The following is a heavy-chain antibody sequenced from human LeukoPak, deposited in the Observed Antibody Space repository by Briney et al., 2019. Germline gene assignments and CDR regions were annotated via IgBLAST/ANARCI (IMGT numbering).Heavy chain of an antibody. CDR2: VIPTFGTS. J-gene: IGHJ5*02. Sequence: SVKVSCKASGGTFNNFAVAWVRQAPGQGLEWMGGVIPTFGTSSTAQRFQGRVTITADLSTSTSYMELRALTFEDTAIYFCARGPARLSWGQGTLVTVSS. CDR3: ARGPARLS. CDR1: GGTFNNFA. V-gene: IGHV1-69*01.